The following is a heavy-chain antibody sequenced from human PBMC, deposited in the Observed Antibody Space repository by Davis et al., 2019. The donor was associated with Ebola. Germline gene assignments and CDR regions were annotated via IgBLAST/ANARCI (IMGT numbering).Heavy chain of an antibody. V-gene: IGHV4-39*07. D-gene: IGHD2-15*01. CDR3: ASPLGYCSGGSCYGA. CDR2: IYYSGGT. Sequence: SETLSLTCNVSGGSINSSPYYWGWVRQPPGKGLEWLGCIYYSGGTHYNPSLKSRVTISVDTSKNQFSLKLSSVTAADTAVYYCASPLGYCSGGSCYGAWGQGTLVTVSS. J-gene: IGHJ5*02. CDR1: GGSINSSPYY.